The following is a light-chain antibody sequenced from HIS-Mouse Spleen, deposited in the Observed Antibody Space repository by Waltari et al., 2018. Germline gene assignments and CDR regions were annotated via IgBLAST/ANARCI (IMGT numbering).Light chain of an antibody. J-gene: IGLJ1*01. V-gene: IGLV2-11*01. CDR1: SSDGGGDNN. CDR2: DVS. CDR3: CSYAGSYTYV. Sequence: QSALTQPRSVSGSPGQSVTTSCTATSSDGGGDNNVSWYQQHPGKAPKLMIYDVSKRPSGVPDRFSGSKSGNTASLTISGLQAEDEADYYCCSYAGSYTYVFGTGTKVTVL.